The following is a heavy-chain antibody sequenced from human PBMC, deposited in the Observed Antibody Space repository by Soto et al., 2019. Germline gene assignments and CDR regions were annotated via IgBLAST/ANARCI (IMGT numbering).Heavy chain of an antibody. D-gene: IGHD3-3*01. Sequence: GGSLRLSCTASGFTFSTSAMSWVRQPPGGGLEWVSGISGGGAGTYYADSVKGRFTISRDNSKNTLYLQMSGLRAEDAAVYYCAKGPTVFGAVISFDYYYGMYVWGQGTPVTVSS. V-gene: IGHV3-23*01. CDR3: AKGPTVFGAVISFDYYYGMYV. J-gene: IGHJ6*02. CDR2: ISGGGAGT. CDR1: GFTFSTSA.